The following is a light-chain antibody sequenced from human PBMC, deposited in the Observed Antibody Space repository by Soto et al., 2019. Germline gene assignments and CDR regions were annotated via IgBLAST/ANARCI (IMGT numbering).Light chain of an antibody. CDR3: SSYTSSTNGV. CDR2: EAR. J-gene: IGLJ2*01. V-gene: IGLV2-14*01. Sequence: QSALTQPASVSGSPGQSITISCTGTSSGVGGYNYVSWYQQHPGKAPKLMIYEARNRPSGVSNRFSGSKSGNTASLTISGLQAEDEADYYCSSYTSSTNGVFGGGTKLTVL. CDR1: SSGVGGYNY.